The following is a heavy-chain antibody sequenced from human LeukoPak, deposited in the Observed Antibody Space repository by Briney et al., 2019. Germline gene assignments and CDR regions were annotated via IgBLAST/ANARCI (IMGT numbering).Heavy chain of an antibody. V-gene: IGHV3-53*01. CDR3: ARLTPQSFEDAFDI. J-gene: IGHJ3*02. CDR1: GFTVSSNY. Sequence: GGSLRLSCAASGFTVSSNYMSWVRQAPGKGLEWVSVIYSGGSTYYADSVKGRFTISRDNSKNTLYLQMDSLRAEDTAVYYCARLTPQSFEDAFDIWGQGTMVTVSS. CDR2: IYSGGST. D-gene: IGHD3-16*01.